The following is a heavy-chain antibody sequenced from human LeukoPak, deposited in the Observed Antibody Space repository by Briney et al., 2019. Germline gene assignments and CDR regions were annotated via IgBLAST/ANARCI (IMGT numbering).Heavy chain of an antibody. CDR2: ISGSGGST. J-gene: IGHJ4*02. Sequence: GGSLRLSCAASGFAFSSYAMSWVRQAPGKGLEWVSAISGSGGSTYYADSVKGRFTISRDNSKNTLYLQMNSLRAEDTAVYYCAKDWYYYDSSGYYGPLDYWGQGTLVTVSS. D-gene: IGHD3-22*01. CDR3: AKDWYYYDSSGYYGPLDY. V-gene: IGHV3-23*01. CDR1: GFAFSSYA.